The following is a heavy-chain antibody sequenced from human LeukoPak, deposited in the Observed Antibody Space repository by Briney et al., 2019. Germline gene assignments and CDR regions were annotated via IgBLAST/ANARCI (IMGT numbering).Heavy chain of an antibody. CDR2: ISSSSGYI. CDR3: ARGPYYFDY. V-gene: IGHV3-21*01. CDR1: GFTFSSYS. J-gene: IGHJ4*02. Sequence: GGSLRLSCAASGFTFSSYSMNWVRQAPGKGLEWVSSISSSSGYIYYADSVKGRFTISRDNAKNSLYLLMNSLRAEDTAVYYCARGPYYFDYWGQGTLVTVSS.